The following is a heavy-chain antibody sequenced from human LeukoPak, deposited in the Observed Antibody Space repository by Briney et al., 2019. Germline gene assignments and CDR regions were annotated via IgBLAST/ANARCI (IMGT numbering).Heavy chain of an antibody. D-gene: IGHD3-22*01. V-gene: IGHV3-30-3*01. Sequence: GGSLRLSCAASGFTFSSYAMHWVRQAPGKGLEWVAVISYDGSNKYYADSVKGRFTISRDNSKNTLYPQMNSLRAEDTAVYYCARSLHSSGYYDYWGQGTLVTVSS. CDR3: ARSLHSSGYYDY. CDR1: GFTFSSYA. J-gene: IGHJ4*02. CDR2: ISYDGSNK.